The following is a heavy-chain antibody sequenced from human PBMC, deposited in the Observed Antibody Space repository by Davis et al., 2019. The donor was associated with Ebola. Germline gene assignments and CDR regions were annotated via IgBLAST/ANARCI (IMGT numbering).Heavy chain of an antibody. J-gene: IGHJ4*02. CDR1: GYTFSTYW. D-gene: IGHD3-10*01. Sequence: GESLKISCQGSGYTFSTYWIGWVRQMPGKGLEWIGIIYPSDSDKKYGPSFQGQVTISADKSISTAYLQWSSLKASDTAMYYCARADYYGSGSYHFDYWGQGTLVTVSS. V-gene: IGHV5-51*01. CDR2: IYPSDSDK. CDR3: ARADYYGSGSYHFDY.